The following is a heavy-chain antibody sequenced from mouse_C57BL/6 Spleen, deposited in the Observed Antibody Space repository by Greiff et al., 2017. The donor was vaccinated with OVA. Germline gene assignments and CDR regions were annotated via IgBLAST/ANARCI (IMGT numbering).Heavy chain of an antibody. D-gene: IGHD1-1*01. CDR1: GYTFTSYW. V-gene: IGHV1-52*01. J-gene: IGHJ4*01. CDR2: IDPSDSET. CDR3: ARSPTVKGYYAMDY. Sequence: QVQLQQPGAELVRPGSSVKLSCKASGYTFTSYWMHWVKQRPIQGLEWISNIDPSDSETHYNQKFKDKATLTVDKSSSTAYMQLSSLTSEDSAVYYGARSPTVKGYYAMDYWGQGTSVTVSS.